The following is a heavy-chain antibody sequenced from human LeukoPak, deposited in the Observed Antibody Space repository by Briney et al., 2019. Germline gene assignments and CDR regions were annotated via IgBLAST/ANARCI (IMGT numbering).Heavy chain of an antibody. CDR2: ISAYNGNT. J-gene: IGHJ6*02. Sequence: ASVKVSCKASGYTFTSYGISWVRQAPGQGLEWMGWISAYNGNTNYAQKLQGRLTMTTDTSTSTAYMDLRSLRSDDTAVYYCARDSRGIVVVPPANKGSYYYGMDAWGQGTTVTVSS. CDR1: GYTFTSYG. CDR3: ARDSRGIVVVPPANKGSYYYGMDA. D-gene: IGHD2-2*01. V-gene: IGHV1-18*01.